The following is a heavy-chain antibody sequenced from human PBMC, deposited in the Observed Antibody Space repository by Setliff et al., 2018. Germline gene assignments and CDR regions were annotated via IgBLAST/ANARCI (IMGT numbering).Heavy chain of an antibody. CDR1: GGTFSSYA. Sequence: GASVKVSCKASGGTFSSYAISWVRQAPGQGLEWMGRIIPIFGTANYAQKFQGRVTITADKSTSTAYMELSSLRSDDTAVYFCARDQGHGITAAGPDFWGQGTLVTVSS. CDR2: IIPIFGTA. J-gene: IGHJ4*02. D-gene: IGHD6-13*01. V-gene: IGHV1-69*06. CDR3: ARDQGHGITAAGPDF.